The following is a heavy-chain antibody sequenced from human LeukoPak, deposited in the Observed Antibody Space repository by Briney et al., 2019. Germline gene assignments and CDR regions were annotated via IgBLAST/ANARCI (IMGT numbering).Heavy chain of an antibody. J-gene: IGHJ4*02. Sequence: GGSLRLSCAASGFTVSSNYMSWVRQAPGKGLEWVSVIYSGGSTYYADSVKGRFTISRDNSKNTLYLQMNSLRAEDTAVYYCARGGGVYYDSSGYLDYWGQGTLVTVSS. CDR2: IYSGGST. D-gene: IGHD3-22*01. CDR3: ARGGGVYYDSSGYLDY. V-gene: IGHV3-53*01. CDR1: GFTVSSNY.